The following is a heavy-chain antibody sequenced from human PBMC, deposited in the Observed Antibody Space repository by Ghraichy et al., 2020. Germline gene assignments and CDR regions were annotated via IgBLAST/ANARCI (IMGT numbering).Heavy chain of an antibody. J-gene: IGHJ6*03. V-gene: IGHV3-23*01. D-gene: IGHD6-25*01. CDR2: LSSSGRRA. CDR1: GFDLSTFA. CDR3: VKNEGQRVQNYYMHV. Sequence: GGSLRLSCAVSGFDLSTFAMDWVRQAPGKGLEWVSFLSSSGRRAYYTDSVVGRFTISKDSAKNILYLQMSSLSVEDTAFYYCVKNEGQRVQNYYMHVWGQGTPVTVSS.